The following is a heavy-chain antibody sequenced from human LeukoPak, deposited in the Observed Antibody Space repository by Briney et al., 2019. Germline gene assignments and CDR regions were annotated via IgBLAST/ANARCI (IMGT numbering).Heavy chain of an antibody. V-gene: IGHV3-30*04. J-gene: IGHJ4*02. CDR2: MSYDGSKK. CDR1: GFTFNLYA. D-gene: IGHD3-22*01. Sequence: SGGSLRLSCAASGFTFNLYAMHWVRQAPGKGLEWVAVMSYDGSKKYYTDPVKGRFTISRDNSKNTLYVLINDLRPEDTAVYYCARGDHYYDSSAFIDYWGQGTLVTVSS. CDR3: ARGDHYYDSSAFIDY.